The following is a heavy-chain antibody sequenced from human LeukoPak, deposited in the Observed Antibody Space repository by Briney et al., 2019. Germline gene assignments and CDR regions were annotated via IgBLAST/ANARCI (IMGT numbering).Heavy chain of an antibody. CDR2: ILTNGRNT. Sequence: GGSLRLSCAASGFTFGSFTMSWVRQAPGKRLEWVSSILTNGRNTYYADSVKGRFTISRDNSRNTLYLQMISLRAEDSAIYYCAKDLKEDGKWDIDLWGQATLVTVS. V-gene: IGHV3-23*01. CDR1: GFTFGSFT. D-gene: IGHD1-26*01. J-gene: IGHJ5*02. CDR3: AKDLKEDGKWDIDL.